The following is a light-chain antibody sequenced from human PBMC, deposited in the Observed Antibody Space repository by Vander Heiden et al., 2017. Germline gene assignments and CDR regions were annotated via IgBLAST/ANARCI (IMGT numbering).Light chain of an antibody. V-gene: IGKV1-39*01. CDR3: QQSYSAPYT. CDR1: QIIAKY. J-gene: IGKJ2*01. CDR2: AAS. Sequence: DIQMTQSPSSLSASVGDRVTITCRASQIIAKYLNWYQHKPGKAPELLIYAASSLQSGVPSRFIGSGSGTDFTLTISSLQPDDFASYFCQQSYSAPYTFRQGTKLEIK.